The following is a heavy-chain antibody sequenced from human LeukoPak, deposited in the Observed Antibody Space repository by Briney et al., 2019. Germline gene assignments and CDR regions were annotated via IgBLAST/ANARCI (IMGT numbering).Heavy chain of an antibody. CDR2: IYYSGST. CDR1: GGSISSYY. J-gene: IGHJ4*02. D-gene: IGHD6-13*01. CDR3: ARQQLSQLYYFDY. V-gene: IGHV4-59*01. Sequence: SETLSLTCTVSGGSISSYYWSWIRQPPGKGLEWIGYIYYSGSTNYNPSLKSRVTISVDTSKNQFSLKLSSVTAADTAVYYCARQQLSQLYYFDYWGQGTLVTVSS.